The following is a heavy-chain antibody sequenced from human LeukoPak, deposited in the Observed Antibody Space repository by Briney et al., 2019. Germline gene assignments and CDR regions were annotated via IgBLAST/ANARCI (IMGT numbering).Heavy chain of an antibody. CDR1: GGSISSYY. J-gene: IGHJ6*03. CDR2: IYYSGST. Sequence: SETLSLTCTVSGGSISSYYWSWIRQPSGKGLEWIGYIYYSGSTNHNPSLKSRVTISVDTSKNQFSLKLSSVTAADTAVYYCAGHYYDSSGYFLHYYYYMDVWGKGTTVTVSS. V-gene: IGHV4-59*01. CDR3: AGHYYDSSGYFLHYYYYMDV. D-gene: IGHD3-22*01.